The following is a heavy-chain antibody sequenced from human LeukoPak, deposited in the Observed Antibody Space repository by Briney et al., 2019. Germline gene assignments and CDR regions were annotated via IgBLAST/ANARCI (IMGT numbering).Heavy chain of an antibody. V-gene: IGHV3-23*01. Sequence: PGGSLRLSCAAPGFTFSSYAMSWVRQAPGKGLEWGSAISGSGGSTYYADSVKGRFTISRDNSKNTLYLQMNSLRAEDTAVYYCANGAAAGTYAFDIWGQGTMVTVSS. CDR1: GFTFSSYA. CDR3: ANGAAAGTYAFDI. CDR2: ISGSGGST. J-gene: IGHJ3*02. D-gene: IGHD6-13*01.